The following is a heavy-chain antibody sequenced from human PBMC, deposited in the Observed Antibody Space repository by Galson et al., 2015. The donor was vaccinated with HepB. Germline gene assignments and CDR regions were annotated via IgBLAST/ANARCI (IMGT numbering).Heavy chain of an antibody. CDR1: GFTFSSYS. J-gene: IGHJ6*02. Sequence: SLRLSCAASGFTFSSYSMNWVRQAPGKGLEWVSYISSSSSTIYYADSAKGRFTISRDNAKNSLYLQMNSLRDEDTAVYYCARAKGTGYDSSGYPYYGMDVWGQGTTVTVSS. CDR3: ARAKGTGYDSSGYPYYGMDV. V-gene: IGHV3-48*02. CDR2: ISSSSSTI. D-gene: IGHD3-22*01.